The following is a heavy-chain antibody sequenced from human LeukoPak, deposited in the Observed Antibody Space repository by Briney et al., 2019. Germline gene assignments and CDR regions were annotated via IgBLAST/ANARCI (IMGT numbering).Heavy chain of an antibody. CDR1: GGSFSGYY. CDR3: ARGLGPDQAY. Sequence: SETLSLTCAVYGGSFSGYYWSWIRQPPGKGLEWIGEINHSGSTNYNPSLKSRVTISVDTSKNQFSLKLSSVTAADTAVYYRARGLGPDQAYWGQGTLVTVSS. J-gene: IGHJ4*02. V-gene: IGHV4-34*01. CDR2: INHSGST.